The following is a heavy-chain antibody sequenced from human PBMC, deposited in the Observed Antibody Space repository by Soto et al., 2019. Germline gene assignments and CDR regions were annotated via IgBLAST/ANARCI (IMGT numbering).Heavy chain of an antibody. V-gene: IGHV3-23*01. CDR3: ATDRRAGGNYGFYSDF. CDR1: GFTFTSYG. J-gene: IGHJ4*02. Sequence: EVQLLESGGGLVQPGGSLRLSGAASGFTFTSYGMTWVPQAPGKGLEWVSFSSATGAGTYYEDSVKGRFTISRDNSKNTLYLQMTSLSADDTAVYYCATDRRAGGNYGFYSDFWGQGALVIVSS. D-gene: IGHD1-7*01. CDR2: SSATGAGT.